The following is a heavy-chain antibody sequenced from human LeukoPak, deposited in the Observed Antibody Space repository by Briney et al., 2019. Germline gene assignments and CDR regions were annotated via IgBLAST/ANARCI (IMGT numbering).Heavy chain of an antibody. V-gene: IGHV1-2*02. J-gene: IGHJ3*02. D-gene: IGHD6-19*01. CDR1: GYTFTGYY. Sequence: ASVKVSCKASGYTFTGYYMHWVRQAPGQGLEWMGWINPNSGGTNYAQKFQGRVTMTRDTSISTAYMELSRLRSDDTAVYYCARVPVIAVAGTSAFDIWAKGQWSPSLQ. CDR3: ARVPVIAVAGTSAFDI. CDR2: INPNSGGT.